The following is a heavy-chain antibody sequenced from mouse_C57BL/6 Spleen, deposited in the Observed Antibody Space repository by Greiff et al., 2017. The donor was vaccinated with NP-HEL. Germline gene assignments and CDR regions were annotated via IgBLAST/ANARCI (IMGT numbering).Heavy chain of an antibody. D-gene: IGHD2-4*01. V-gene: IGHV1-81*01. Sequence: QVQLKESGAELARPGASVKLSCKASGYTFTSYGISWVKQRTGQGLEWTGEIYPRSGNTYYNEKFKGKATLTADKSSSTAYMELRSLTSEDSAVYFCARDYDYGAMDYWGQGTSVTVSS. CDR1: GYTFTSYG. CDR2: IYPRSGNT. J-gene: IGHJ4*01. CDR3: ARDYDYGAMDY.